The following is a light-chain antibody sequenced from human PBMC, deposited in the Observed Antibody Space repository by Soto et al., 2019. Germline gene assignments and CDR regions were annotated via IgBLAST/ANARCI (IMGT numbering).Light chain of an antibody. Sequence: EIVLKHSPDTLSLSPGERATLSCRASQSVKNNYLAWYQQKPGQAPRFLIYDASSRATGIPDRFSGSGSGTDFTLSISRLEPEDFAVYYCQQHGSTPLTFGGGTRWIS. CDR1: QSVKNNY. CDR2: DAS. J-gene: IGKJ4*01. V-gene: IGKV3-20*01. CDR3: QQHGSTPLT.